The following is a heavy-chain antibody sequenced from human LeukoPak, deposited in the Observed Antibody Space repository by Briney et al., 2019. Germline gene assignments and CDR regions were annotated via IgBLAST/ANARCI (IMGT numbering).Heavy chain of an antibody. D-gene: IGHD1-26*01. CDR3: ATEKVLVGALGAFDI. Sequence: RASVKVSCKVSGYTLTELSTHWVRQAPGKGLEWMGGFDPEDGETIYAQKFQGRVTMTEDTSTDTAYMELSSLRSEDTAVYYCATEKVLVGALGAFDIWGQGTMVTVSS. CDR2: FDPEDGET. CDR1: GYTLTELS. V-gene: IGHV1-24*01. J-gene: IGHJ3*02.